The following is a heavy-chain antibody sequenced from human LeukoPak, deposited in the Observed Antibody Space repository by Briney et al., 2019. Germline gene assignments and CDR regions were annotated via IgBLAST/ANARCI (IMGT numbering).Heavy chain of an antibody. J-gene: IGHJ4*02. CDR2: LYTTGST. CDR1: GGSISSYY. Sequence: PSETLSLTCTVSGGSISSYYWSWIRQPAGKGLEWIGRLYTTGSTNYNPSLRGRLTLSVDTSKNQFSLKLNSVTAADTAVYYCARQPFAVAGHDYWGQGTLVTVSS. CDR3: ARQPFAVAGHDY. V-gene: IGHV4-4*07. D-gene: IGHD6-19*01.